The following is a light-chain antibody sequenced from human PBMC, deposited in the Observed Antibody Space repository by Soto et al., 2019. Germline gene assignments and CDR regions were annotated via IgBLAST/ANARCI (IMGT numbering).Light chain of an antibody. CDR2: YVS. CDR3: CSHAGSYTWV. V-gene: IGLV2-11*01. J-gene: IGLJ3*02. CDR1: SSDVGAYNH. Sequence: QSALTQPRSVSGSPGQSVTISCTGTSSDVGAYNHVSWYQQHPGKAPKLMIYYVSERPSGVPDRFSGSKSGNTASLTISGVQAEDEADYYCCSHAGSYTWVFGGGTKLTVL.